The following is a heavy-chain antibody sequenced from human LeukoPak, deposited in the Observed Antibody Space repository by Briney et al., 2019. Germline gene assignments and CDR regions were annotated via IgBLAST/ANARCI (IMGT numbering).Heavy chain of an antibody. CDR1: GFAFISTS. CDR3: ATTGNFYDMDV. Sequence: GGSLRLSCAASGFAFISTSIHWVRQAPGKGLEWLSYSSTVTGNIYYADSVKGRFAISRDNAKSSLYLQMSSLRAEDTAVYFCATTGNFYDMDVWGKGTTVTVSS. V-gene: IGHV3-48*04. CDR2: SSTVTGNI. D-gene: IGHD1-1*01. J-gene: IGHJ6*03.